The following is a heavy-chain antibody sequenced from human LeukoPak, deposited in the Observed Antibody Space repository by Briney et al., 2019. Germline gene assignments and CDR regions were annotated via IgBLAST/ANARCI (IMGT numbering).Heavy chain of an antibody. J-gene: IGHJ6*02. CDR1: GFTFSSYG. Sequence: GGSLVLSFAASGFTFSSYGMHLVRQAPGKGLEGVAVIWYDGSNKYYADSVKGRFTISRDNSKNTLYLQMNSLRAEDTAVYYCARDRGTYYGMDVWGQGTTVTVSS. D-gene: IGHD1-26*01. V-gene: IGHV3-33*01. CDR3: ARDRGTYYGMDV. CDR2: IWYDGSNK.